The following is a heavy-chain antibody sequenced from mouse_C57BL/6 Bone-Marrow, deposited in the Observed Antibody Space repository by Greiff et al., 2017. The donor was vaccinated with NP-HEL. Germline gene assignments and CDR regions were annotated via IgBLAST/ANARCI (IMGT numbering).Heavy chain of an antibody. D-gene: IGHD2-4*01. CDR3: AKTIYYDSYYAMDY. CDR1: YFAFMASA. CDR2: FTMYSDAT. V-gene: IGHV1-49*01. J-gene: IGHJ4*01. Sequence: LKQSGAELVRPGSSVKLSCKASYFAFMASAMHWVKQRPGHGLEWIGSFTMYSDATEYSENFKGKATVTANTSSSTAYMELSSLTSEDSAVYYCAKTIYYDSYYAMDYWGQGTSVTVSS.